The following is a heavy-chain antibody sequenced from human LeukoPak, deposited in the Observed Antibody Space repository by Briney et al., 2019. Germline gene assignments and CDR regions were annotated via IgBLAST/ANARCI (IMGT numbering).Heavy chain of an antibody. Sequence: PETLSLTCAVYGGSFSGYYWSWIRQPPGKGLEWIGEINHSGSTNYNPSLKSRVTISVDTSKNQFSLKLSSVTAADTAVYYCAGAWGDYYFDYWGQGTLVTVSS. D-gene: IGHD2-21*02. V-gene: IGHV4-34*01. CDR3: AGAWGDYYFDY. CDR1: GGSFSGYY. CDR2: INHSGST. J-gene: IGHJ4*02.